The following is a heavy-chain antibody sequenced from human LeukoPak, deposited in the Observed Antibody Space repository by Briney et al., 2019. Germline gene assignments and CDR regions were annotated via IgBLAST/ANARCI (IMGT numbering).Heavy chain of an antibody. D-gene: IGHD4-23*01. V-gene: IGHV1-69*13. Sequence: ASVNVSCKASGGTFSSYAISWVRQAPGQGLEWMGGIIPIFGTANYAQKFQGRVTITADESTSTAYMELSSLRSEDTAVYYCATNTDYGGNIIIDYWGQGTLVTVSS. CDR3: ATNTDYGGNIIIDY. CDR1: GGTFSSYA. CDR2: IIPIFGTA. J-gene: IGHJ4*02.